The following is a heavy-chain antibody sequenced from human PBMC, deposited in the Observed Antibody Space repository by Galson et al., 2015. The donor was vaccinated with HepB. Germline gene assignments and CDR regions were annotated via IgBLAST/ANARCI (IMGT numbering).Heavy chain of an antibody. CDR1: GYSITSYW. J-gene: IGHJ4*02. CDR3: ARREGYGSGSYFSQYYFDN. CDR2: IDPSDSYT. D-gene: IGHD3-10*01. V-gene: IGHV5-10-1*01. Sequence: QSGAEVKKPGESMSTSCKGSGYSITSYWISWVRQTPGKGLEGMGRIDPSDSYTNYSPSFQGHVTIAADKSNSTPYLQGSSLKASDTAMDYCARREGYGSGSYFSQYYFDNWGQGTLVTASS.